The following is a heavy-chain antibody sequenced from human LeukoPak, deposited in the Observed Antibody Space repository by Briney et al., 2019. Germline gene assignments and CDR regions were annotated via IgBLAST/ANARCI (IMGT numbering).Heavy chain of an antibody. V-gene: IGHV1-8*03. J-gene: IGHJ4*02. D-gene: IGHD3-3*01. CDR2: MNPNSGNT. CDR1: GYTFTSYD. Sequence: ASVKVSCKASGYTFTSYDINWVRQATGQGLEWMGWMNPNSGNTGYAQKFQGRVTLTRNTSISTAYMELSSLRSEDTAVYYFARGYHDYDFWSGYYSGRVLRFDYWGQGTLVTVSS. CDR3: ARGYHDYDFWSGYYSGRVLRFDY.